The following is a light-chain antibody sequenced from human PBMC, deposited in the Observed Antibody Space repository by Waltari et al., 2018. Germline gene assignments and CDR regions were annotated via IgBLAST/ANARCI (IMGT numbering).Light chain of an antibody. CDR2: WAS. Sequence: DIVMTQSPDSLAVSLGERATINCKSSQSVFHSSDSKNYLTWYQQKPGQPPKLLISWASTRQCGVTERVSGSGSGTDFTRTISSLQAEDVALYYCQQHYSSPLTFGGGTKVEIK. J-gene: IGKJ4*01. V-gene: IGKV4-1*01. CDR3: QQHYSSPLT. CDR1: QSVFHSSDSKNY.